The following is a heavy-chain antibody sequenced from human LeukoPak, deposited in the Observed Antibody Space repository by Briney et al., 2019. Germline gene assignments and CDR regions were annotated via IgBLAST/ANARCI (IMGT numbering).Heavy chain of an antibody. CDR1: GGSISSYY. D-gene: IGHD1-26*01. CDR3: ARQDSGTYLNPLDI. V-gene: IGHV4-59*08. Sequence: SETLALTCTVSGGSISSYYWSWIRQPPGKGLEWIGYIYYTGSTNYNPSLKSRVTISVDTSKNQLSLKLRSVTAADTAVYYCARQDSGTYLNPLDIWGQGTVVTVSS. J-gene: IGHJ3*02. CDR2: IYYTGST.